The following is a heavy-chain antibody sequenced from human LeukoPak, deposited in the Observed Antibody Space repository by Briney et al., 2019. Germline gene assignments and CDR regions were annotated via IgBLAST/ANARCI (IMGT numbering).Heavy chain of an antibody. J-gene: IGHJ4*02. CDR2: INHSGST. Sequence: SETLSLTCAVYGGSFSGYYWSWIRQPPGKGLEWIGEINHSGSTNYNPSLKSRVTISVDTSKNQFSLKLSSVTAADTAVYYCADSSSWSGAFDYWGQGTLVTVSS. CDR1: GGSFSGYY. CDR3: ADSSSWSGAFDY. V-gene: IGHV4-34*01. D-gene: IGHD6-13*01.